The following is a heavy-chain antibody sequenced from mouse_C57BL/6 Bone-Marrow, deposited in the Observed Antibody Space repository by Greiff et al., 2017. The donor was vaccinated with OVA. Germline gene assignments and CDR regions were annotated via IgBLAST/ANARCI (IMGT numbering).Heavy chain of an antibody. Sequence: EVKLEESGGDLVKPGGSLKLSCAASGFTFSSYGMSWVRQTPDKRLAWVATISSGGSYTYYPDSVKGRFTIYRDNAKNTLYLQMSRLKSEDTAMYYCARHGDYGSFVDYWGQGTTLTVSS. D-gene: IGHD1-1*01. CDR1: GFTFSSYG. V-gene: IGHV5-6*02. CDR2: ISSGGSYT. J-gene: IGHJ2*01. CDR3: ARHGDYGSFVDY.